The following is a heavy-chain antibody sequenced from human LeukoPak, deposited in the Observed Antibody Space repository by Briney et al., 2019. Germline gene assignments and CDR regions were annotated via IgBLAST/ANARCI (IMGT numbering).Heavy chain of an antibody. V-gene: IGHV4-61*01. CDR2: IYYSGST. J-gene: IGHJ3*02. CDR1: GYSISSGYY. Sequence: SETLSLTCTVSGYSISSGYYWGWIRQPPGKGLEWIGYIYYSGSTNYNPSLKSRVTISVDTSKDQFSLKLSSVTAADTAVYYCAGDELRDAAAFDIWGQGTMVTVSS. CDR3: AGDELRDAAAFDI. D-gene: IGHD1-7*01.